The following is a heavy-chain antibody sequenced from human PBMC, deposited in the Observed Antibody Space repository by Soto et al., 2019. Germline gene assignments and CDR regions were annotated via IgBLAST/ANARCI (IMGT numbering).Heavy chain of an antibody. CDR2: MYNTGST. CDR3: ARDHCGGDCFGFDP. CDR1: GGSSSGYY. J-gene: IGHJ5*02. V-gene: IGHV4-4*08. Sequence: SETLSLTCTVSGGSSSGYYWSWIRQPPGKGLEWIGYMYNTGSTVYNPSFKSRVTISVDTSKNQFSLKLSSVTAADTAVYYCARDHCGGDCFGFDPWGQGTLVTVSS. D-gene: IGHD2-21*02.